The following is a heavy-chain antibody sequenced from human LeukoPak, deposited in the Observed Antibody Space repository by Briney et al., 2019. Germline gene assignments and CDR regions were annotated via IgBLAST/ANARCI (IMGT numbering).Heavy chain of an antibody. J-gene: IGHJ5*02. CDR2: ISGSGGST. D-gene: IGHD2-15*01. CDR1: GFTFSSYA. Sequence: PGGSLRLSCAASGFTFSSYAMSWVRQAPGKGLEWVSAISGSGGSTYYADSVKGRFTISRDNAKNTLYLQMNSLRAEDTAVYYCARGGYCSGGSCHSPNQSPWGQGTLVTVSS. V-gene: IGHV3-23*01. CDR3: ARGGYCSGGSCHSPNQSP.